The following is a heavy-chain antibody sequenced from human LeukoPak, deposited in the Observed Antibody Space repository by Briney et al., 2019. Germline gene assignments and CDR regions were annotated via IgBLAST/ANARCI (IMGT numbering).Heavy chain of an antibody. Sequence: GGCLRLSRAASGFTPSVYYTSRIRQAPGKGRGWVSYLSSSGSTIYYADSLKGRFNISRDNAKNSLYLQMNSLRAEDTAVYYCARDAPMTTVTYYYYMDVWGKGTTVTVSS. CDR2: LSSSGSTI. V-gene: IGHV3-11*04. D-gene: IGHD4-11*01. CDR1: GFTPSVYY. CDR3: ARDAPMTTVTYYYYMDV. J-gene: IGHJ6*03.